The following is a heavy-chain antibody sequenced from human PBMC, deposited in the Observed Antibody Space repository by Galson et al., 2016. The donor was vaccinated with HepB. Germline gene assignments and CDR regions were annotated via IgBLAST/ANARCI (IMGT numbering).Heavy chain of an antibody. CDR2: IYGGGTT. CDR1: GFTVSSNY. V-gene: IGHV3-66*02. Sequence: LRLSCAASGFTVSSNYMTWVRQAPGKGLEYVSVIYGGGTTYYADSVKGRFTISRDNSKNTLFLQMNTLRAEDTAVYYCARGVYGDHGWFDYWGQGTLVTVSS. CDR3: ARGVYGDHGWFDY. J-gene: IGHJ4*02. D-gene: IGHD4-17*01.